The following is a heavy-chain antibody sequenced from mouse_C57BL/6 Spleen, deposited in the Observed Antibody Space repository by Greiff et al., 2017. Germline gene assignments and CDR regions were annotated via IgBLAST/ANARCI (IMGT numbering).Heavy chain of an antibody. D-gene: IGHD2-2*01. CDR3: ARSTAGYDFDY. CDR2: IRNKANGYTT. Sequence: EVQLVESGGGLVQPGGSLSLSCAASGFTFTDYYMSWVRQPPGKALEWLGFIRNKANGYTTEYSASVKGRFTISRDNSQSILYLQMNALRAEDSATYYGARSTAGYDFDYWGQGTTLTVSS. V-gene: IGHV7-3*01. CDR1: GFTFTDYY. J-gene: IGHJ2*01.